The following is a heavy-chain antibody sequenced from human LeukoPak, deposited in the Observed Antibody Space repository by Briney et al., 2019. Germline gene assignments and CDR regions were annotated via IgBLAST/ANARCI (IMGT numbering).Heavy chain of an antibody. CDR3: ARDRRWLLTYYYYMDV. J-gene: IGHJ6*03. CDR2: INPNSGGT. V-gene: IGHV1-2*02. D-gene: IGHD3-22*01. CDR1: GYTFSGYY. Sequence: GASVKVSCKASGYTFSGYYMHWVRQAPGQGLEWMGWINPNSGGTNYAQKFQGRVTMTRDTSISTAYMELSSLRSEDTAVYYCARDRRWLLTYYYYMDVWGKGTTVTVSS.